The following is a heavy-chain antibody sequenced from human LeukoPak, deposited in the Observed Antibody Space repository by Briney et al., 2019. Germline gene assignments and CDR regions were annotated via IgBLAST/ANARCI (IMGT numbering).Heavy chain of an antibody. Sequence: PGGSLRLSCAASGFTFSSYAMHWVRQAPGKGLEWVAVISYDGSNKYYADSVKGRFTISRDNSKNTLYLQMNSLRAEDTAVYYCARGLEYSSSSDYWGQGTLVTVSS. V-gene: IGHV3-30-3*01. D-gene: IGHD6-6*01. J-gene: IGHJ4*02. CDR1: GFTFSSYA. CDR3: ARGLEYSSSSDY. CDR2: ISYDGSNK.